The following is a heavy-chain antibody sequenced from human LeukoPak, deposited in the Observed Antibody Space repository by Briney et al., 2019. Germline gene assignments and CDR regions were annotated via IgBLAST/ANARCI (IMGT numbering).Heavy chain of an antibody. CDR1: EFTFSNYV. D-gene: IGHD6-19*01. Sequence: GGSLRLSCVASEFTFSNYVMSWVRQAPGKGLEWVSAISGSGGSTYYADSVKGRFTISRDNSKNTLYLQMNSLRAEDTAVYYCAKGSIAVAGLPYDYWGQGTLVTVSS. J-gene: IGHJ4*02. CDR3: AKGSIAVAGLPYDY. V-gene: IGHV3-23*01. CDR2: ISGSGGST.